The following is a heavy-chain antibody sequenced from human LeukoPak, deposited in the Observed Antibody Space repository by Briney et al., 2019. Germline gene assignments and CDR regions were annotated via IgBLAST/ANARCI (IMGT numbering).Heavy chain of an antibody. Sequence: SETLSLTCTVSGDSISSTNYYWGWIRQPPGKGLEWIGSIYYSGSTNYNPSLKSRVTISVDTSKNQFSLKLSSVTAADTAVYYCARGPCSSSWCARSYYMDVWGKGTTVTVSS. V-gene: IGHV4-39*07. CDR2: IYYSGST. D-gene: IGHD6-13*01. CDR3: ARGPCSSSWCARSYYMDV. J-gene: IGHJ6*03. CDR1: GDSISSTNYY.